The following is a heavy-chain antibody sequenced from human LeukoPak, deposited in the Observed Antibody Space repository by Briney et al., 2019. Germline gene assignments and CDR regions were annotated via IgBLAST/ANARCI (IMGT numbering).Heavy chain of an antibody. CDR2: IFYSGST. CDR1: GGSISNYY. J-gene: IGHJ4*02. Sequence: SETLSLTCTISGGSISNYYWSWIRQPPRKGLEWIGYIFYSGSTNYNPSLKSRVTISVDTSKTQFSLKLSSVTAADTAVYYCAKVRWGSDNALDSWGQGTLVTASS. D-gene: IGHD3-16*01. CDR3: AKVRWGSDNALDS. V-gene: IGHV4-59*12.